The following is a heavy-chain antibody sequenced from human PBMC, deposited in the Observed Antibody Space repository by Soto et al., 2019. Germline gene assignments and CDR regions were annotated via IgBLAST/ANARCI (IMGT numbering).Heavy chain of an antibody. CDR2: ISAYNGNT. CDR1: GYTFASYA. V-gene: IGHV1-18*01. Sequence: QVQLVQSGAEVKKPGASVKVSCKASGYTFASYAISWMRQAPGQGLEWMGWISAYNGNTNYAQKLQGRVTMTTDTXTXXXXMXLRSLRXDDTAVYSCARDPPPPDYWGQGTLVTVSS. J-gene: IGHJ4*02. CDR3: ARDPPPPDY.